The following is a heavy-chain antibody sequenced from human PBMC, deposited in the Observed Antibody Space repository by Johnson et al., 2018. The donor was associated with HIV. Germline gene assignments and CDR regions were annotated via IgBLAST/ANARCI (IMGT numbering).Heavy chain of an antibody. D-gene: IGHD6-13*01. CDR3: AKGKDSSSSYALDI. J-gene: IGHJ3*02. V-gene: IGHV3-13*01. CDR1: GFTFSSYD. CDR2: VGTAGDT. Sequence: VQLVESGGGLVQPGGSLRLSCAASGFTFSSYDMHWVRQATGKGLEWVAAVGTAGDTFYPGSVKGRFTISRDNSKNTLYLQMISLRAEDTAVYYCAKGKDSSSSYALDIWGQGTMVTVSS.